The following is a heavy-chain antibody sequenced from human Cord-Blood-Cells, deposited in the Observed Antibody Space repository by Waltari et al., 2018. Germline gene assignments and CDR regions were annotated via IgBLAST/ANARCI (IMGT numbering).Heavy chain of an antibody. CDR2: ISYDGSNK. J-gene: IGHJ5*02. CDR1: GFTFSSYG. Sequence: QVQLVESGGGVVQPGRSLRLSCAASGFTFSSYGMHWVRQAPGKGLEWVAVISYDGSNKYYADSVKGRFTISRDNSKNTLYLQMNSLRAEDTAVYYCAKWSAWGQGTLVTVSS. D-gene: IGHD3-3*01. CDR3: AKWSA. V-gene: IGHV3-30*18.